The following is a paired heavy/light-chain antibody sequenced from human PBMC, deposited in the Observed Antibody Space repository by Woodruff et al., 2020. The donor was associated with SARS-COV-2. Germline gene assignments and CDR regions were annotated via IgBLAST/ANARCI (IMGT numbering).Light chain of an antibody. CDR3: QQSYSTPRSIT. CDR1: QSISSY. Sequence: DIQMTQSPSSLSASVGDRVTITCRASQSISSYLNWYQQKPGKAPKLLIYAASSLQSGVPSRFSGSGSGTDFTLTISSLQPEDFATYYCQQSYSTPRSITFGQGTRLEIK. V-gene: IGKV1-39*01. CDR2: AAS. J-gene: IGKJ5*01.
Heavy chain of an antibody. J-gene: IGHJ6*03. D-gene: IGHD3-22*01. Sequence: EVQLLESGGGLVQPGGSLRLSCAASGFTFSSYAMSWVRQAPGKGLEWVSAISGSGGSTYYADSVKGRFTISRDNSKNTLYLQMNSLRAEDTAVYYCAKVGKTYYYDSSGYSTYYMDVWGKGTTVTVSS. CDR2: ISGSGGST. V-gene: IGHV3-23*01. CDR3: AKVGKTYYYDSSGYSTYYMDV. CDR1: GFTFSSYA.